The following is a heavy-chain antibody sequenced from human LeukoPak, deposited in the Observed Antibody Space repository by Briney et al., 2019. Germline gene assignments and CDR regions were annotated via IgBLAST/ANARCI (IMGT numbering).Heavy chain of an antibody. J-gene: IGHJ5*01. V-gene: IGHV3-23*01. Sequence: GGSLRLSCAASGFTFSSYAMSWVRQAPGKGLECVSGISGTGGSTYYADSVKGRFTISRDNSKNTVYLQMNSLRAEDTAVYYCAKDVVGRSGWYPFDSWGQGTLVTVSS. D-gene: IGHD6-13*01. CDR2: ISGTGGST. CDR1: GFTFSSYA. CDR3: AKDVVGRSGWYPFDS.